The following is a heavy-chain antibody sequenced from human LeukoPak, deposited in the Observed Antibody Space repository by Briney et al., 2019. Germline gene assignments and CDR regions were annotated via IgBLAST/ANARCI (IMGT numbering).Heavy chain of an antibody. Sequence: QPGRSLRLSCAASGFTFSSYGFHWVRQAPGKGLEWVALISYDGSNNHNEDSVKGRFAISRDNSKNTLYLQMNSLRAEDTALYYCAKESVWGSYRSFDYWGQGTLVTVSS. CDR3: AKESVWGSYRSFDY. J-gene: IGHJ4*02. V-gene: IGHV3-30*18. CDR2: ISYDGSNN. D-gene: IGHD3-16*02. CDR1: GFTFSSYG.